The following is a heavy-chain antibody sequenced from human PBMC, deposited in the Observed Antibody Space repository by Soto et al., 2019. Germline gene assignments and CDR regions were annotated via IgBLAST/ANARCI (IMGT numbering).Heavy chain of an antibody. D-gene: IGHD3-10*01. CDR3: AKNRGSGAPYYYDMDV. J-gene: IGHJ6*02. V-gene: IGHV3-23*01. Sequence: GGSLRLSCSASGFTFNNYAMSWVRQAPGKGLEWVSVIRGRGDRTYYADSVMGRFTISRDNSKNTLYLQMHSLRTEDTAVYYCAKNRGSGAPYYYDMDVWGQGTTVTVSS. CDR2: IRGRGDRT. CDR1: GFTFNNYA.